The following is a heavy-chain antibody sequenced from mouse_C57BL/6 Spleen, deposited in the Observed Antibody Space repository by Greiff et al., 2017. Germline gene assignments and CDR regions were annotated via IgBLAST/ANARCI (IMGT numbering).Heavy chain of an antibody. D-gene: IGHD1-1*01. CDR2: INPSTGGT. CDR3: ARECITTVSMDY. CDR1: GYSFTGYY. V-gene: IGHV1-42*01. Sequence: EVQLQQSGPELVKPGASVKISCKASGYSFTGYYMNWVKQSPEKSLEWIGEINPSTGGTTYNKKFKAKATLTVDKSSSTAYMQLKSLTSEDSAVYYCARECITTVSMDYWGQGTSVTVSS. J-gene: IGHJ4*01.